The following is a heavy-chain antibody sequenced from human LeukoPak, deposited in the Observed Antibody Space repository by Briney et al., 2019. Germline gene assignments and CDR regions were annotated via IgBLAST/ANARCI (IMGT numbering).Heavy chain of an antibody. V-gene: IGHV4-59*08. D-gene: IGHD2-2*01. CDR1: GGSISSYY. CDR2: IYYSGST. CDR3: ARTRVVPAANYFDY. Sequence: PSETLSLTCTVSGGSISSYYWSWIRQPPGKGLEWIGYIYYSGSTNYNPSLKSRVTISVDTSKNQFSLKLSSVTAADTAVYYCARTRVVPAANYFDYWGQGTLVTVSS. J-gene: IGHJ4*02.